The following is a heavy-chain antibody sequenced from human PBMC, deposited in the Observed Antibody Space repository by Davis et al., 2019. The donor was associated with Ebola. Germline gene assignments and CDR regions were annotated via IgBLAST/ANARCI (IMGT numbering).Heavy chain of an antibody. J-gene: IGHJ6*04. CDR3: ARGWFRGGMDV. CDR2: TYYNSKWYS. CDR1: GDSVSSAG. D-gene: IGHD3-10*01. V-gene: IGHV6-1*01. Sequence: PSETLSLTCAISGDSVSSAGWNWIRQSPSRGLEWLGRTYYNSKWYSDYAVSVKSRITINPDTSKNQFSLQLNSVTPEDTALYYCARGWFRGGMDVWGEGTTVTVSS.